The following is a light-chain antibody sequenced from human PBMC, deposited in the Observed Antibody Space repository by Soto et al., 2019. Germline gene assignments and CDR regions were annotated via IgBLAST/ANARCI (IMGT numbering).Light chain of an antibody. CDR3: QQYNDWPRT. J-gene: IGKJ1*01. CDR1: QSINSD. CDR2: GAS. V-gene: IGKV3-15*01. Sequence: EIVMTQSPATLAVSPWETTRLSCRASQSINSDVAWYQQKLGQTPRLLIHGASTRATGIAARFSGSGSGTEFTLTISGLQSEDFATYYCQQYNDWPRTFGQGTKVDIK.